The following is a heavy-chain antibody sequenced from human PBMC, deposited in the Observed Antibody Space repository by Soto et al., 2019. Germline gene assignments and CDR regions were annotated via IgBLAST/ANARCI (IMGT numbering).Heavy chain of an antibody. CDR1: GFSFSDYW. V-gene: IGHV3-7*03. CDR2: IKQDGSEK. D-gene: IGHD2-21*02. J-gene: IGHJ4*02. Sequence: PGGSLRLSCAASGFSFSDYWTTWVRQAPGKGLEWVANIKQDGSEKFYEASVKGRFTISRDNAKNSLYLQLNGLRPDDTAVYYCAKDGGSDSYYFDFWGQGTLVTVS. CDR3: AKDGGSDSYYFDF.